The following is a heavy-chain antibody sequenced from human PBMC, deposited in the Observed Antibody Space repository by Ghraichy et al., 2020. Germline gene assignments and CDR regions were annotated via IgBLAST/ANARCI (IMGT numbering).Heavy chain of an antibody. CDR1: GGSISSYY. J-gene: IGHJ6*02. D-gene: IGHD2-2*01. Sequence: SETLSLTCTVSGGSISSYYWNWIRQPPGKGLEWIGYIYYSGSTNYNSSLKSRVTISVDPSKNKFSLKLSSVTAADTAVYYCARDVVPSATKYGLDVWGQGTTVTVSS. CDR2: IYYSGST. V-gene: IGHV4-59*01. CDR3: ARDVVPSATKYGLDV.